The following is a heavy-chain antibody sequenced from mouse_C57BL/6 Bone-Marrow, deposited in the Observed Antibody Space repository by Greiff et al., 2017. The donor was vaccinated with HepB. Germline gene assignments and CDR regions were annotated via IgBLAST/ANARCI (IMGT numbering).Heavy chain of an antibody. V-gene: IGHV5-12*01. D-gene: IGHD2-4*01. Sequence: EVKVVESGGGLVQPGGSLKLSCAASGFTFSDYYMYWVRQTPEKRLEWVAYISNGGGSTYYPDNVKGRVTISRDNAKNTLYLQMSRLKSEDTAMYYCASYDYVQFAYWGQGTLVTVSA. J-gene: IGHJ3*01. CDR3: ASYDYVQFAY. CDR1: GFTFSDYY. CDR2: ISNGGGST.